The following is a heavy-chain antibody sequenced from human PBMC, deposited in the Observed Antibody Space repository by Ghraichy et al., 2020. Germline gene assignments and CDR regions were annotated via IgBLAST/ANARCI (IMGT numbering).Heavy chain of an antibody. CDR2: ISWNGGNI. CDR3: AKGAYYDTSRPICGNAFDI. D-gene: IGHD3-22*01. J-gene: IGHJ3*02. Sequence: GGSLRLSCAASGFTFGGYSMNWVRQAPGKGLEWVSGISWNGGNIGYADSVKGRFTISRDNSKNSLYLQMNSLRAEDTALYYCAKGAYYDTSRPICGNAFDIWGLGTMVTVSS. CDR1: GFTFGGYS. V-gene: IGHV3-9*01.